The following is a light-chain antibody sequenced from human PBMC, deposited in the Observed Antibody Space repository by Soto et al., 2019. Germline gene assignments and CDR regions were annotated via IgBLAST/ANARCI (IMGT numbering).Light chain of an antibody. CDR2: DAS. Sequence: VVTQAPATLSLSPGARASLSCRASQSVRTSFVWYQHQPGQAPRLVIYDASPRANAVTPRFGSSGCATDFTLPINSLEPEDFAVDYCQQRNVWHPITFRRGTRVEIK. J-gene: IGKJ5*01. CDR1: QSVRTS. V-gene: IGKV3-11*01. CDR3: QQRNVWHPIT.